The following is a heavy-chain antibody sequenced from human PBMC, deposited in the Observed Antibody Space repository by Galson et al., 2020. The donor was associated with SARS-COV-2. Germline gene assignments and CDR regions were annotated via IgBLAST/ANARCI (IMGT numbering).Heavy chain of an antibody. Sequence: SETLSLTCAVFGGSFSDFYWTWIRQTPGKGLEWIGEINHSGTTNYNPSLKSPLTISLDTSKNQFSLKLSSVTDADTAINYCARSRQDFNMILVAITGYYYYMDVWAKGTKVSISS. J-gene: IGHJ6*03. CDR3: ARSRQDFNMILVAITGYYYYMDV. CDR1: GGSFSDFY. D-gene: IGHD3-22*01. CDR2: INHSGTT. V-gene: IGHV4-34*01.